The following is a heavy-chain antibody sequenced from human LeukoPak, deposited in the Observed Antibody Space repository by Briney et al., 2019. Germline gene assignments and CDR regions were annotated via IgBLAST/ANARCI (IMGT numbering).Heavy chain of an antibody. J-gene: IGHJ4*02. D-gene: IGHD5-18*01. Sequence: GGSLRLSCAASGFTFSSYSVNWVGQALGKGLEWVSSISSSSSYIYYADSVKGRFTISRDNAKNSLYLQMNSLRAEDTAVYYCARDPLGELWSLAGDYWGQGTLVTVSS. CDR1: GFTFSSYS. V-gene: IGHV3-21*01. CDR3: ARDPLGELWSLAGDY. CDR2: ISSSSSYI.